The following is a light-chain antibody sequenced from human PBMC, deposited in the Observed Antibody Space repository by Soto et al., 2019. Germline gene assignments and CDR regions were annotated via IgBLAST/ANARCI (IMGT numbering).Light chain of an antibody. J-gene: IGKJ1*01. CDR3: QQYNNWPWT. CDR2: GAS. Sequence: EILMTQSPATLSVSQGGRSTLXXRASQSISGALAWYQQKPGQAPRXVIYGASTRATSFPARFSGSGAGTDFTLTISSLQSEDFAVYYCQQYNNWPWTFGQGTKVDIK. CDR1: QSISGA. V-gene: IGKV3-15*01.